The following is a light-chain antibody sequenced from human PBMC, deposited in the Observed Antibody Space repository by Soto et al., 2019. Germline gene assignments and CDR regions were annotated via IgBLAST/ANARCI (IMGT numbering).Light chain of an antibody. Sequence: EIAMTQSPATLSVSPGERATLSCRASQSVSSNLAWYQQKPGQAPRLLIYGASTRATGIPARFSGSGSGTQFTLSISSRQSEDFAVYYCQHYNSWPPWTFGQGTKVDIK. CDR1: QSVSSN. CDR3: QHYNSWPPWT. CDR2: GAS. J-gene: IGKJ1*01. V-gene: IGKV3-15*01.